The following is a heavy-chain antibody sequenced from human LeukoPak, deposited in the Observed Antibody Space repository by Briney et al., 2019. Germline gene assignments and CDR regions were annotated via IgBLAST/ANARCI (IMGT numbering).Heavy chain of an antibody. CDR1: GGSISSYH. Sequence: SETLSLTCAVSGGSISSYHWSWIRQPPGKGLEWIGYIYYSGSTNYNPSLKSRVTISVDASKNQFSLKLSSVTAADTAVYYCARLALGYYDSSGYYYEKGYNWFDPWGQGTLVTVSS. J-gene: IGHJ5*02. CDR2: IYYSGST. CDR3: ARLALGYYDSSGYYYEKGYNWFDP. V-gene: IGHV4-59*08. D-gene: IGHD3-22*01.